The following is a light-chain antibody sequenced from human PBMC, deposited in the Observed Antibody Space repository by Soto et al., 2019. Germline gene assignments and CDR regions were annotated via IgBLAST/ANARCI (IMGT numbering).Light chain of an antibody. V-gene: IGKV3D-15*01. J-gene: IGKJ4*01. CDR2: GAS. CDR3: QQYNNWPPLT. Sequence: EIVMTQSPATLSVSPGERATLSCRASQSVSNNLAWYQQKPGQAPRLLIYGASTRATGIPARCSGSGSGTEFTLTISSLQSEDFAVYDCQQYNNWPPLTFGGGTKVEIK. CDR1: QSVSNN.